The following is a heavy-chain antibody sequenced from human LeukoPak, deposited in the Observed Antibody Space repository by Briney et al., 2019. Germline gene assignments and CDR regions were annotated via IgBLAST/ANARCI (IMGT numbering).Heavy chain of an antibody. CDR1: DFTFNNYA. V-gene: IGHV3-7*01. J-gene: IGHJ4*02. CDR3: ARGPTNGQAFDY. D-gene: IGHD2-8*01. Sequence: RGSLRLSCAASDFTFNNYAMSWVRQAPGKGLEWVANIKQDGSEKYYVDSVKGRFTISRDNAKNSLYLQMDSLRAEDTAVYYCARGPTNGQAFDYWGQGTLVSVSS. CDR2: IKQDGSEK.